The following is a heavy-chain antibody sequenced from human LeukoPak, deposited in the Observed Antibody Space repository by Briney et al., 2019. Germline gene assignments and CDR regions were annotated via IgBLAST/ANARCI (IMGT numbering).Heavy chain of an antibody. J-gene: IGHJ3*02. CDR3: ARAAAGYFYAFDI. D-gene: IGHD6-13*01. CDR2: INPSGGST. Sequence: ASVKVSCKASGYTFTSYYMHWVRQAPGQGLEWIGIINPSGGSTSYAQKFQGRVTMTRDTSTSTVYMELSSLRSEDTAVYYCARAAAGYFYAFDIWGQGTMVTVSS. V-gene: IGHV1-46*03. CDR1: GYTFTSYY.